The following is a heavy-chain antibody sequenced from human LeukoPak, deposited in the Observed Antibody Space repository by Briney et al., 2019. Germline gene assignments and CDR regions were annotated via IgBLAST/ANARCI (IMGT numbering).Heavy chain of an antibody. CDR3: ARHGIYASGSYYNLLAYFFDY. J-gene: IGHJ4*02. CDR1: DCTISSSCLY. D-gene: IGHD3-10*01. CDR2: IYYTRAT. Sequence: PSETLSLTCTVSDCTISSSCLYWGWIPQPPGKGLVWIGSIYYTRATNSNPSLKSRITISVDTSKDQFSLKLSSVTAADTAVYYCARHGIYASGSYYNLLAYFFDYWGRGALVTVSS. V-gene: IGHV4-39*01.